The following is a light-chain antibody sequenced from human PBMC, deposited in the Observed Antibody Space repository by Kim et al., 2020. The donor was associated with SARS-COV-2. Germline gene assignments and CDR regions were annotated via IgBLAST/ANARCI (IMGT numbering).Light chain of an antibody. Sequence: PGQRVTISCSGSSSNIGSNTVNWYQQLPGTAPKLLIYSNNQRPSGVPDRFSGSKSGTSASLAIGGLQSGDEADYYCAAWDDSLNVVFGGGTQLTVL. J-gene: IGLJ2*01. CDR3: AAWDDSLNVV. V-gene: IGLV1-44*01. CDR2: SNN. CDR1: SSNIGSNT.